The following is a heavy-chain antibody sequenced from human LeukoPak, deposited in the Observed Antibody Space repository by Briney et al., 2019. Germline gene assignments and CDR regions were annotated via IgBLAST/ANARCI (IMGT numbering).Heavy chain of an antibody. J-gene: IGHJ4*02. Sequence: PGGSLRLSCAASGFTFSSAYMSWVRQAPGKGLEWVGRIKSKSAGGTADYASPVKGRFIILRDDSKTTLYLQMNSLKTEDTAVYYCSTDAGYDSRWYNYWGQGTLVTVSS. CDR3: STDAGYDSRWYNY. D-gene: IGHD6-13*01. CDR2: IKSKSAGGTA. V-gene: IGHV3-15*01. CDR1: GFTFSSAY.